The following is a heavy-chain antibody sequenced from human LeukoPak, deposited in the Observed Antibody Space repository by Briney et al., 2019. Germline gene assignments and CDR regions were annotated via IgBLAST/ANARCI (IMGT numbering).Heavy chain of an antibody. Sequence: ASVKVSCKASGYTFTNYGISWVRQAPGQGLEWMGWISAYNGNTNYAQNLQGRVTMTTATSTSTAYMELRSLRSGDTAVYYCARDRQYCSGGTCYSRFYYYGMDVWGQGTTVTVSS. CDR2: ISAYNGNT. D-gene: IGHD2-15*01. V-gene: IGHV1-18*01. J-gene: IGHJ6*02. CDR1: GYTFTNYG. CDR3: ARDRQYCSGGTCYSRFYYYGMDV.